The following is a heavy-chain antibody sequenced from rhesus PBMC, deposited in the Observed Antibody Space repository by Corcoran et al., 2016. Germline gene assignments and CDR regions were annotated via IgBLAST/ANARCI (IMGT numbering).Heavy chain of an antibody. CDR3: ARGLERRYYYGLDS. CDR2: IIPLVGIT. D-gene: IGHD1-7*02. J-gene: IGHJ6*01. CDR1: GFTFGSYA. Sequence: QVQLVQSGAEVKKPGASVKVSCKASGFTFGSYAIRWVRQAPGQGLELMGMIIPLVGITNHAEKSQVRFTITAYTSTSTAYMELSSLRSEDTAVYYCARGLERRYYYGLDSWGQGVVVTVSS. V-gene: IGHV1-198*02.